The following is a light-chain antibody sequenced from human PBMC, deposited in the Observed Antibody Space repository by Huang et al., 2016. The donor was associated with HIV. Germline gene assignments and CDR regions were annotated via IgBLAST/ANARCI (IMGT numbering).Light chain of an antibody. J-gene: IGKJ1*01. CDR2: VAS. V-gene: IGKV3-15*01. Sequence: EIVLTQSPATLSVSPGERATLSCRASQSVSSNLAWYQQKPGQAPRFLIHVASTRAPGIPARFSGSGSGTEFTLTISSLQSEDFAVYYCQQYNNWPRTFGQGTKVEIK. CDR1: QSVSSN. CDR3: QQYNNWPRT.